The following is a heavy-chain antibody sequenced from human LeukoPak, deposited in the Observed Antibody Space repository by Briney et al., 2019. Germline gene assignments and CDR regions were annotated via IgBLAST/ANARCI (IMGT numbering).Heavy chain of an antibody. CDR1: GGSISSYY. CDR3: ARQVSPEDWFDP. J-gene: IGHJ5*02. Sequence: SETLSLTCTVSGGSISSYYWSWIRQPPGKGLEWIGYIYYSGSTNYNPSLKSRVTISVDTSKNQFSLKLSSVTAADTAVYYCARQVSPEDWFDPWGQGTLVTVSS. V-gene: IGHV4-59*01. CDR2: IYYSGST.